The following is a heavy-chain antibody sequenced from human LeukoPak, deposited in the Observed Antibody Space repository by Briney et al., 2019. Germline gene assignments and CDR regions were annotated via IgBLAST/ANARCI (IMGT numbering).Heavy chain of an antibody. J-gene: IGHJ2*01. CDR2: IGTAGDT. CDR3: ARVRKYSGYYSWYFNL. CDR1: GFTFSSYD. D-gene: IGHD5-12*01. Sequence: QAGGSLRPSCAASGFTFSSYDMHWVRQATGKGLEWVSAIGTAGDTYYPGSVKGRFTISRENAKNSLYLQMNSLRAGDTAVYYCARVRKYSGYYSWYFNLWGRGTLVTVSS. V-gene: IGHV3-13*01.